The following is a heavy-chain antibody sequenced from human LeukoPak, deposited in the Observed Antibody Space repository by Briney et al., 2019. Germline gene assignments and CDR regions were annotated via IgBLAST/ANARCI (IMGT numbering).Heavy chain of an antibody. CDR1: GGSISSSSYY. J-gene: IGHJ4*02. Sequence: SETLSLTCTVSGGSISSSSYYWGWIRQPPGKGLEWIGRIYTSGSTNYNPSLKSRVTISVDTSKNQFSLKLSSVTAADTAVYYCARQFDSWGQGTLVTVSS. CDR3: ARQFDS. CDR2: IYTSGST. V-gene: IGHV4-61*02.